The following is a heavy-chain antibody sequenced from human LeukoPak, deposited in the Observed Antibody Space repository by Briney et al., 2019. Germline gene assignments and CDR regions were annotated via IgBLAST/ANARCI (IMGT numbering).Heavy chain of an antibody. J-gene: IGHJ6*02. Sequence: GGSLRLSCAASGFTFSSYAMSWVRQAPGKGLEWVAVISYDGSNKYYADSVKGRFTISRDNSKNTLYLQMNSLRAEDTVVYYCAKDPGRLHRGNYYYGMDVWGQGTTVTVSS. V-gene: IGHV3-30*18. CDR2: ISYDGSNK. CDR3: AKDPGRLHRGNYYYGMDV. D-gene: IGHD2-15*01. CDR1: GFTFSSYA.